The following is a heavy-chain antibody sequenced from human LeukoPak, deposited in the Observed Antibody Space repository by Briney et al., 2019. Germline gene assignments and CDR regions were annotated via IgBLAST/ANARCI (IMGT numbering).Heavy chain of an antibody. D-gene: IGHD6-19*01. Sequence: ASVKVSFKASGYTLTGYYLHWVRQAPGQGLEWMGWINPNTGATHSAQKFQGRITMTRDSSISTAYMDLSRLRSDDTAVYYCARDRVGSGWPRPYYFEVWGQGTLVTVSS. V-gene: IGHV1-2*02. CDR1: GYTLTGYY. CDR2: INPNTGAT. CDR3: ARDRVGSGWPRPYYFEV. J-gene: IGHJ4*02.